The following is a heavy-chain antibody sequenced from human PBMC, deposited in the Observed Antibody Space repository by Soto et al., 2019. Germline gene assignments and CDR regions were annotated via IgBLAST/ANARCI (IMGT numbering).Heavy chain of an antibody. CDR2: IYYSGST. D-gene: IGHD6-13*01. Sequence: SETLSLTCTVSGGSISSSSYYWGWIRQPPGKGLEWIGSIYYSGSTYYNPSLKSRVTISVDTSKNQFSLKLSSVTAADTAVYYCASSEAAAGSYYYYGMDVWGQVTTVTVSS. CDR3: ASSEAAAGSYYYYGMDV. CDR1: GGSISSSSYY. V-gene: IGHV4-39*01. J-gene: IGHJ6*02.